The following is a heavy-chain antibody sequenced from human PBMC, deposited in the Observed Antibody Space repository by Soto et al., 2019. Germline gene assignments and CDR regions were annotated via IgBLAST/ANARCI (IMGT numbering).Heavy chain of an antibody. J-gene: IGHJ4*02. V-gene: IGHV5-10-1*01. CDR3: ASPQTYYYDSSGYPLDY. Sequence: PGESLKISCKGSGYSFTSHWISWVRQMPGKGLEWMGRIDPSDSYTNYSPSFQGHVTISADKSISTAYLQWSSLKASDTAMYYCASPQTYYYDSSGYPLDYWGQGTLVPVSS. CDR2: IDPSDSYT. D-gene: IGHD3-22*01. CDR1: GYSFTSHW.